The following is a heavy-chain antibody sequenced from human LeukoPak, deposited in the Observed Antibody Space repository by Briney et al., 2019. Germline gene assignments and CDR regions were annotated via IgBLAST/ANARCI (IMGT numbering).Heavy chain of an antibody. CDR3: AKAPLNEAAAGSEGWSDY. V-gene: IGHV3-23*01. D-gene: IGHD6-13*01. CDR1: GFTFSSYA. Sequence: PGGSLRHSCAASGFTFSSYAMSWVRQAPGKGLEWVSAISGSGGSTYYADSVKGRFTISRDNSKNTLYLQMNSLRAEDTAVYYCAKAPLNEAAAGSEGWSDYWGQGTLVTVSS. J-gene: IGHJ4*02. CDR2: ISGSGGST.